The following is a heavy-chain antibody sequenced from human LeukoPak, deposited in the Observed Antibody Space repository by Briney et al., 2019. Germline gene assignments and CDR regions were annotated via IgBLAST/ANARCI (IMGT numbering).Heavy chain of an antibody. J-gene: IGHJ5*02. CDR2: INPNSGGT. V-gene: IGHV1-2*02. CDR3: ARDQGYTGIGP. CDR1: RYTFTGYY. Sequence: ASVKVSCKASRYTFTGYYMHWVQQAPGQGLEWMGWINPNSGGTNYAQKFQGRVTMTRDTSISTAYMELSRLRSDDTAVYYCARDQGYTGIGPWGQGTLVTVSS. D-gene: IGHD5-18*01.